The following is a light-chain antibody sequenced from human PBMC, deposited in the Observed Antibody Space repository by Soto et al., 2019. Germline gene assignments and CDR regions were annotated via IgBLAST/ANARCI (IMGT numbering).Light chain of an antibody. V-gene: IGLV2-23*01. J-gene: IGLJ1*01. CDR1: SSDVGSYNL. CDR3: CSYAGSSTFYV. Sequence: QSALTQPASVSGSPGQSITISCTGTSSDVGSYNLVSWYQQLAGKAPKLMIYECSKRPSGVSNRFSDSKSGNTASLTISGLQAEDEADYYCCSYAGSSTFYVFGTGTKLTVL. CDR2: ECS.